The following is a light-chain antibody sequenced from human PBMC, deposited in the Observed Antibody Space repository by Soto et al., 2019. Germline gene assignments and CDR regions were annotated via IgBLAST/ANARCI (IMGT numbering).Light chain of an antibody. J-gene: IGKJ5*01. Sequence: MQLTQSPSSLSASVGDRVTITCRASQGIAGYLAWYQQKPGKDPKLLIYALSTLESGVPSRFSGSESGTDFTLTISSLQPEDFAPYYCQQFNSYPITVGQETRLEIK. V-gene: IGKV1-9*01. CDR1: QGIAGY. CDR2: ALS. CDR3: QQFNSYPIT.